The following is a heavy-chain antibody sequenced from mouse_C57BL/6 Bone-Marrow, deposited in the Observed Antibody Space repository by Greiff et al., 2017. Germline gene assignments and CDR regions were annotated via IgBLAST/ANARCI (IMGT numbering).Heavy chain of an antibody. CDR3: EREGVDY. J-gene: IGHJ2*01. CDR1: GYTFTSYW. Sequence: QVHVKQPGAELVKPGASVKLSCKASGYTFTSYWMQWVKQRPGQGLEWIGEIDPSDSYTNYNQKFKGKATLTVDTSSSTAYMQLSSLTSEDSAVYYGEREGVDYWGQGTTLTVSS. V-gene: IGHV1-50*01. CDR2: IDPSDSYT.